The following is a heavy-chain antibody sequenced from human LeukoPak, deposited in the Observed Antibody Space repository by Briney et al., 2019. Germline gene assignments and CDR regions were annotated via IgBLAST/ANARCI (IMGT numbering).Heavy chain of an antibody. Sequence: SETLSLTCTVSGGSISSYYWSWIRRPPGKGLEWIGYIYYSGSTNYNPSLKSRVTISVDTSKNQFSLKLSSVTAADTAVYYCARGGSSTSWTPDYWGQGTLVTVSS. D-gene: IGHD2-2*01. V-gene: IGHV4-59*01. CDR1: GGSISSYY. CDR3: ARGGSSTSWTPDY. J-gene: IGHJ4*02. CDR2: IYYSGST.